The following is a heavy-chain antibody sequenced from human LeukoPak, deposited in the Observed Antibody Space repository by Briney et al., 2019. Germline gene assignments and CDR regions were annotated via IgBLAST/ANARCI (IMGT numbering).Heavy chain of an antibody. CDR3: ARDRLFYFNSPDYRAGYFYAMDV. CDR1: GFTFNTYP. J-gene: IGHJ6*02. D-gene: IGHD3-22*01. Sequence: PGRSLRLSCSASGFTFNTYPMHWVRQSPGKGLEWVAVTSHDESYKFYAESVKGRFTISRDNSNNTLYLQMNTLRPEDTSVYYCARDRLFYFNSPDYRAGYFYAMDVWGQGTTVTVSS. V-gene: IGHV3-30-3*01. CDR2: TSHDESYK.